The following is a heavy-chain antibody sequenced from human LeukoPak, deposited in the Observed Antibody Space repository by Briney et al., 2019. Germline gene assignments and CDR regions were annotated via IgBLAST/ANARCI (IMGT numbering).Heavy chain of an antibody. V-gene: IGHV4-59*01. J-gene: IGHJ4*02. D-gene: IGHD6-13*01. CDR1: GSSISSYY. CDR3: ASVSSSSWYYFDY. CDR2: IYYSGST. Sequence: SETLSLTCTVSGSSISSYYWSWIRQPPGKGLEWIGYIYYSGSTNYNPSLKSRVTISVDTSKNQFSLKLSSVTAADTAVYYCASVSSSSWYYFDYWGQGTLVTVSS.